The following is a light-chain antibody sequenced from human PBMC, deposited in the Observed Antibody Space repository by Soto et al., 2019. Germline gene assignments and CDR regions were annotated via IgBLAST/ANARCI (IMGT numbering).Light chain of an antibody. CDR1: QSVSSN. V-gene: IGKV3-15*01. CDR3: QQYNLWPQT. Sequence: IVMTQSPATLSVSPGARATLSCRASQSVSSNLAWYQQKPGQAPRLLIYGASTRATGIPARFGGSGSGTDFTLTISSLQSEDFAVYYCQQYNLWPQTFGQGTNVEIK. CDR2: GAS. J-gene: IGKJ1*01.